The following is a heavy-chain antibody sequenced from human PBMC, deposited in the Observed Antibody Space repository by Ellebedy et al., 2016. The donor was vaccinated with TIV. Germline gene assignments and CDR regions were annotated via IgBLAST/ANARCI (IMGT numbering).Heavy chain of an antibody. V-gene: IGHV3-7*01. J-gene: IGHJ4*02. CDR1: GFTFSHYY. CDR3: GRDHPYNHGTAGADY. CDR2: IDQNGGQK. Sequence: GESLKISCAASGFTFSHYYMTWVRQAPGKGLEWVANIDQNGGQKSYVDSVKGRFTISRDNVKNSLFLQMNSLRLEETAVYYCGRDHPYNHGTAGADYWGQGTLVTVSS. D-gene: IGHD1-1*01.